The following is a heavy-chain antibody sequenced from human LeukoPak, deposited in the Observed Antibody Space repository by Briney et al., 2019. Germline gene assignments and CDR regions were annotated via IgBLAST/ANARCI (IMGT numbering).Heavy chain of an antibody. CDR2: IRYDGATT. CDR1: AFTLSHYD. V-gene: IGHV3-30*02. J-gene: IGHJ4*02. Sequence: PGGSLRLSCAPSAFTLSHYDMHWVRQAPSKGLEWVAFIRYDGATTYYADSVKGRFTISRDNSKNTLYLQMNSLRTEDTAVYYCAREGATGTELDYWGQGTLVTVSS. D-gene: IGHD1-1*01. CDR3: AREGATGTELDY.